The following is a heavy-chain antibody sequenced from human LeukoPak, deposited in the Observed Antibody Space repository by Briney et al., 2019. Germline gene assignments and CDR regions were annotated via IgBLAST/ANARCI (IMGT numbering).Heavy chain of an antibody. V-gene: IGHV3-66*01. Sequence: GGSLRLSCAASGFTVSSNYMSWVRQAPGKGLEWVSVIYSGGSTYYADSVKGRFTISRDNSKNTLYLQMNSLRAEDTAVYYCARAYYYDSRLDYWGQGTLVTVSS. J-gene: IGHJ4*02. CDR2: IYSGGST. D-gene: IGHD3-22*01. CDR1: GFTVSSNY. CDR3: ARAYYYDSRLDY.